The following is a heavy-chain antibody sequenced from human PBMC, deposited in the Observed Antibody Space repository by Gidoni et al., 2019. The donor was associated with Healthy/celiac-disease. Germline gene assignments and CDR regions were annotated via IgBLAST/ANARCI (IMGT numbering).Heavy chain of an antibody. D-gene: IGHD3-3*01. CDR2: IYYSGST. CDR3: ARSSRYYDFWSGYHFDY. CDR1: GGSISSYY. Sequence: QVQLQESGPGLVKPSETLSLTCTVSGGSISSYYWSWIRQPPGKGLEWIGYIYYSGSTNYNPSLKSRVTISVDTSKNQFSLKLSSVTAADTAVYYCARSSRYYDFWSGYHFDYWGQGTLVTVSS. V-gene: IGHV4-59*01. J-gene: IGHJ4*02.